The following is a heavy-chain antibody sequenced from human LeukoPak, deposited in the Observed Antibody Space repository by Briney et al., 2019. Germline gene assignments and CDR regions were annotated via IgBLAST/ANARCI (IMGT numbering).Heavy chain of an antibody. Sequence: PSETLSLTCIVSGGSVSSSNYYWGWTRQPPGKGLEWIGSVYYSGSTYYNPSLKSRVTISVDTSKNQFSLKLSSATAADTAVYYCARHKGQHTVDYWGQGTLVTVSS. D-gene: IGHD2-2*01. V-gene: IGHV4-39*01. CDR2: VYYSGST. CDR1: GGSVSSSNYY. J-gene: IGHJ4*02. CDR3: ARHKGQHTVDY.